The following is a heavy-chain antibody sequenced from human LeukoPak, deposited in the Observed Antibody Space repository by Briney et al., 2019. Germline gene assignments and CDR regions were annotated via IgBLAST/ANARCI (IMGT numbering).Heavy chain of an antibody. Sequence: SETLSLTCTVSGGSISSYYWNWIRQPPGKGLEWIGYIYYSGSTNYNPSLKSRVTISVDTSKNQFSLKLSSVTAADTAVYYCASYWGGRFDYRGQGTLVTVSS. V-gene: IGHV4-59*01. CDR1: GGSISSYY. D-gene: IGHD7-27*01. CDR3: ASYWGGRFDY. CDR2: IYYSGST. J-gene: IGHJ4*02.